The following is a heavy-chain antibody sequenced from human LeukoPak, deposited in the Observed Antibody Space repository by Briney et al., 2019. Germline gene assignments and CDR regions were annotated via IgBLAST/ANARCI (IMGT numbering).Heavy chain of an antibody. J-gene: IGHJ5*02. Sequence: HPGRSLRLSCAASGFTFSSYGMHWVRQAPGKGLEWVAVIWYDGSNKYYADSVKGRFTISRDNSKNTLYLQMNSLRAEDTAVYYCAKLSGSSGSPSNWFDAWGQGTLVTVSS. CDR3: AKLSGSSGSPSNWFDA. CDR2: IWYDGSNK. D-gene: IGHD3-10*01. CDR1: GFTFSSYG. V-gene: IGHV3-33*06.